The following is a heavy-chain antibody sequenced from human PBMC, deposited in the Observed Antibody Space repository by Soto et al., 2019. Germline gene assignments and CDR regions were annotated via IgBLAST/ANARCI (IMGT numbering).Heavy chain of an antibody. CDR2: ISYDGSKR. CDR1: GFSFDRNG. J-gene: IGHJ4*02. CDR3: ARDQIGYFES. V-gene: IGHV3-30*03. Sequence: QVHLVESGGGVVQPGKSLTLSCAVSGFSFDRNGMHWVRQAPGKGLEWVAVISYDGSKRYYPDFVKGRFTISRDNSKNTLFLQMNSLRADDTAVYYCARDQIGYFESWGQGTLVTVSS. D-gene: IGHD3-10*01.